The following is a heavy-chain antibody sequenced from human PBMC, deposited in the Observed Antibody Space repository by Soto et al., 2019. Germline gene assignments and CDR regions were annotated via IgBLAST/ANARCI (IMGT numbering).Heavy chain of an antibody. CDR2: IAYDGSNA. V-gene: IGHV3-30-3*01. CDR1: GFTFRNYA. CDR3: ARGDREDILVVVGARPGEYGIDI. D-gene: IGHD2-15*01. J-gene: IGHJ6*02. Sequence: PGVSLRLSCAASGFTFRNYAMHWVRQAPGKGLECLAVIAYDGSNAFYRDSVKGRFTISRDNSKNTLYLHMNSLRSEDTGVYYCARGDREDILVVVGARPGEYGIDIWGQGTTVTVSS.